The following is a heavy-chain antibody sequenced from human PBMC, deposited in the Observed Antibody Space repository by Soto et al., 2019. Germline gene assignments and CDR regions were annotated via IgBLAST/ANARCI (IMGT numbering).Heavy chain of an antibody. CDR3: ARDSGSSGATRAEGFGY. CDR1: GYTFTSYA. CDR2: INAGNGNT. J-gene: IGHJ4*02. V-gene: IGHV1-3*05. Sequence: QVQLVQSGAEEKKPGASVKVSCKASGYTFTSYAMHWVRQAPGQRREWMGWINAGNGNTKYSQKFQGRVTITRDTSASTAYMELSSLRSEDTAVYYCARDSGSSGATRAEGFGYWGQGTLVTVSS. D-gene: IGHD6-19*01.